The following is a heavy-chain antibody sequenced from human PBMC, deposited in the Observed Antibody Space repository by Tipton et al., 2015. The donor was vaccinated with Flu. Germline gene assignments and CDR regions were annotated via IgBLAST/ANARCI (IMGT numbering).Heavy chain of an antibody. D-gene: IGHD4-11*01. CDR3: ASHSYSRGRAGH. CDR1: GDSINSRSYY. J-gene: IGHJ4*02. Sequence: TLSLTCTVSGDSINSRSYYWGWIRQPPGKGLEWIGNIYYSGVTYYNSSLKSRVTISVDTSKNQFSLKLSSVTAADTAVFYCASHSYSRGRAGHWGQGTLVTVSS. V-gene: IGHV4-39*07. CDR2: IYYSGVT.